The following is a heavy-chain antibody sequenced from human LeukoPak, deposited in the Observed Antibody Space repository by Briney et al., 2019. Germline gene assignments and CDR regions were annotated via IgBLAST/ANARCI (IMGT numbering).Heavy chain of an antibody. J-gene: IGHJ6*03. V-gene: IGHV3-48*01. CDR1: GFTFSSYN. D-gene: IGHD3-16*01. Sequence: PGGSLRLSCAASGFTFSSYNMNWVRQAPGKGLEWVSYISSSSSFIYYADSVKGRFTVSRDNAKNSLYLQINSLRVEDTAVYYCARDFGGFGGRGYYYYYMDVWGKGTTVTVSS. CDR2: ISSSSSFI. CDR3: ARDFGGFGGRGYYYYYMDV.